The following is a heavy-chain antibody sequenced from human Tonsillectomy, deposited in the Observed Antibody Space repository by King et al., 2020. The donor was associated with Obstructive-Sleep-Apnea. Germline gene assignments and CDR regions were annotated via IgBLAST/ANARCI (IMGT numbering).Heavy chain of an antibody. V-gene: IGHV3-7*03. CDR3: ARVPLDLVRYCSSTSCPLFFDY. Sequence: QLVQSGGGLVQPGGSLRLSCAASGFTFSSYWMSWVRQAPGKGLEWVANIKQDGSEKYYVDSVKGRFTISRDNAKNSLYLQMNSLRAEDTAVYYCARVPLDLVRYCSSTSCPLFFDYWGQGTLGTVSS. CDR2: IKQDGSEK. D-gene: IGHD2-2*01. J-gene: IGHJ4*02. CDR1: GFTFSSYW.